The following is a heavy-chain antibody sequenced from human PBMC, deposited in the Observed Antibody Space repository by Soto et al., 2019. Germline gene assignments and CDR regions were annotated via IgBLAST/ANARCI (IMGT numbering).Heavy chain of an antibody. CDR3: VKDRWVDY. CDR1: GFTFSNYA. CDR2: ISSNGGST. Sequence: PGGSLRLSCSVSGFTFSNYAMHWVRQAPGKGLQYVSSISSNGGSTYYADSVKGRFTISRDNSKNTLYLQISSLRSEDTAVYYCVKDRWVDYWGQGIQVTVSS. V-gene: IGHV3-64D*06. D-gene: IGHD6-13*01. J-gene: IGHJ4*02.